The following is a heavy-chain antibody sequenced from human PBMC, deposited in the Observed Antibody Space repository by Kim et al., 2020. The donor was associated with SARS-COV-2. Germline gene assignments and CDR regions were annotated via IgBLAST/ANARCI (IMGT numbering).Heavy chain of an antibody. D-gene: IGHD2-15*01. J-gene: IGHJ5*02. CDR2: INPNSGGT. CDR3: DCSSGRCLDRFDP. CDR1: GYTFTGYY. Sequence: ASVKVSCKASGYTFTGYYMHWVRQAPGQGLEWMGWINPNSGGTKYAQRFQGRVTLTRDTSITTAYMELSRLTFDDTAVYLADCSSGRCLDRFDPWGQGTL. V-gene: IGHV1-2*02.